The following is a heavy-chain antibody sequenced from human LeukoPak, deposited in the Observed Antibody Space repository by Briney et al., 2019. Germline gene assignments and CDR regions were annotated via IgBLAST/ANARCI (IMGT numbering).Heavy chain of an antibody. CDR2: ISGSGGST. CDR3: AKPAYCSSTSCLNWFDP. V-gene: IGHV3-23*01. CDR1: GFTFSSYA. Sequence: GGSLRLSCAASGFTFSSYAMSWVRQAPGKGLEWVSAISGSGGSTYYADSVKGRFTISRDNSKNTLYLQMNSLRAEDTAVYYCAKPAYCSSTSCLNWFDPWGQGTLVTVSS. J-gene: IGHJ5*02. D-gene: IGHD2-2*01.